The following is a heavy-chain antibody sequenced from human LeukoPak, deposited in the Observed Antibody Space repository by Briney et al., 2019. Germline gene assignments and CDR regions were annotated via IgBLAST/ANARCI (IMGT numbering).Heavy chain of an antibody. CDR1: GFTFSSFE. CDR3: ARPPALNY. J-gene: IGHJ4*02. V-gene: IGHV3-48*03. CDR2: TSSSGSTT. Sequence: GGSLRLSCTASGFTFSSFEMNWVRQAPGKGLEWVSYTSSSGSTTYYADSVKGRFTISRDNAKNSLYLQMHSLRVEDTAVYYCARPPALNYWGQGTLVTVSS.